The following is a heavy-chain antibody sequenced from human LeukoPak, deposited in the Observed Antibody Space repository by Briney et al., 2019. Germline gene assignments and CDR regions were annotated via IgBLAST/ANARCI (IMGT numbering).Heavy chain of an antibody. CDR3: ARTRGYSYGPSDY. V-gene: IGHV4-59*01. CDR1: GGSISSYY. J-gene: IGHJ4*02. Sequence: SETLSLSCSVPGGSISSYYWSWIRQPPGKGLEWIGNTYSIGSTNYNPSLKSRVTISVDTSKNQFSLKLSSVTAADTAVYYCARTRGYSYGPSDYWGQGTLVTVSS. D-gene: IGHD5-18*01. CDR2: TYSIGST.